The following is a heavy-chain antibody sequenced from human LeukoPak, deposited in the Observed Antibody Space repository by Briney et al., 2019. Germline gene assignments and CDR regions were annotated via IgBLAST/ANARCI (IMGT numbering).Heavy chain of an antibody. CDR2: ISGSGGST. V-gene: IGHV3-23*01. Sequence: PGGSLRLSCAASGFTFSSYAMSWVRQAPGKGLEWVSAISGSGGSTYYADSVKGRFTISRDNSKNTLYLQMNSLRAEDTAVYYCAKDGYCSSTSCPPLYGMDVWGQGTTVTVSS. D-gene: IGHD2-2*03. CDR1: GFTFSSYA. J-gene: IGHJ6*02. CDR3: AKDGYCSSTSCPPLYGMDV.